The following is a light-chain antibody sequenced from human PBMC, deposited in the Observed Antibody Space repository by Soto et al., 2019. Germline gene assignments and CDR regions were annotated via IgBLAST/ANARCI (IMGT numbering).Light chain of an antibody. CDR3: SSFTTSSTLV. CDR1: NSDVGSFDS. CDR2: DVS. V-gene: IGLV2-14*01. Sequence: QSVLTQPASVSGSPGQPITISCTGTNSDVGSFDSVAWYQHNPGKAPKLMIYDVSNRPSGVSSRFSGSKSGNTASLSISGLQTEDEANYYCSSFTTSSTLVFGTGTKLTVL. J-gene: IGLJ1*01.